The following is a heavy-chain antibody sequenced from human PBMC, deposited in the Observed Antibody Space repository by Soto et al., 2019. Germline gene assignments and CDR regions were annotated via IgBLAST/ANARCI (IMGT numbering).Heavy chain of an antibody. V-gene: IGHV1-69*02. CDR2: IIPILDIP. D-gene: IGHD2-15*01. J-gene: IGHJ6*02. CDR3: ASHFTGVLVLGASPPGGDNYGWDV. Sequence: QVQLVQSGAEVKKPGSSVKVSCKASGGTFSRYTISWVRQAPGQGLEWMGRIIPILDIPNYAQNFQGRGTITADKSTSTAYMELSSLRSDDTAVYYCASHFTGVLVLGASPPGGDNYGWDVWGQGTTVTVSS. CDR1: GGTFSRYT.